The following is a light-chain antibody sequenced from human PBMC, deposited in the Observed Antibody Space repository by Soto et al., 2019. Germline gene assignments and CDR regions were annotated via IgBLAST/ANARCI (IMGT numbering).Light chain of an antibody. J-gene: IGKJ1*01. CDR2: AAS. CDR1: QNISIY. CDR3: QQSYNTPQT. V-gene: IGKV1-39*01. Sequence: DIQMTQSPSSLSASVGDRVTITCRASQNISIYLNWYQQKPGKAPKLLIYAASSLQSGVPSTFSGSGSGTDFTLTISSLQPEDFATYYCQQSYNTPQTFGQGTKVDIK.